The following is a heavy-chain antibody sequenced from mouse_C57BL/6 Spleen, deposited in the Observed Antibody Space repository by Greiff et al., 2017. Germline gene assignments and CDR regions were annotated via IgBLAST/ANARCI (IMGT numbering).Heavy chain of an antibody. J-gene: IGHJ2*01. D-gene: IGHD3-2*02. V-gene: IGHV1-81*01. CDR3: ARRAAQAGYFDY. Sequence: VKLMESGAELARPGASVKLSCKASGYTFTSYGISWVKQRTGQGLEWIGEIYPRSGNTYYNEKFKGKATLTADKSSSTAYMELRSLTSEDSAVYFCARRAAQAGYFDYWGQGTTLTVSS. CDR1: GYTFTSYG. CDR2: IYPRSGNT.